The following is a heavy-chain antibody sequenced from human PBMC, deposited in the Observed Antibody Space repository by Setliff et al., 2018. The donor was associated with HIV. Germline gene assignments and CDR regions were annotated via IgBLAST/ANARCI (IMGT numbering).Heavy chain of an antibody. CDR3: ARESSGSYFHFYYYMDV. J-gene: IGHJ6*03. CDR1: GLTFSDYA. V-gene: IGHV3-11*04. D-gene: IGHD3-10*01. Sequence: GGSLRLSCAASGLTFSDYAMGWVRQAPGKGLEWIAAVSSSADSIVYADSVKGRFTISRDNAKNSMYLQMNSLRVEDTAVYYCARESSGSYFHFYYYMDVWGKGTTVTVSS. CDR2: VSSSADSI.